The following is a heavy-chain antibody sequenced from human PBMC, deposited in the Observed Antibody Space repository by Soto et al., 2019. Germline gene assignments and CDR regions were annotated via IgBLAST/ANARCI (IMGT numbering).Heavy chain of an antibody. CDR3: AKGYCSGGSCYGFDY. V-gene: IGHV4-61*01. D-gene: IGHD2-15*01. CDR1: GGSVSSGSYY. CDR2: IYYSGST. Sequence: QVQLQESGPGLVKPSETLSLTCTVSGGSVSSGSYYWSWIRQPPGKGLEWIGYIYYSGSTNYNPSRMSRVTISVDTSKNQFSLKLSSVTAADTAVYYCAKGYCSGGSCYGFDYWGQGTLVTVSS. J-gene: IGHJ4*02.